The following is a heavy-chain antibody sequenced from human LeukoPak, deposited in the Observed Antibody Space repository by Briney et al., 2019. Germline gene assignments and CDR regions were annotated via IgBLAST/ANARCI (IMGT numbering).Heavy chain of an antibody. Sequence: PGGSLRLSCAASGFTFSSYSMNWVRQAPGKGLEWVSSISSSSSYIYYADSVKGRFTISRDNAKNSPYLQMNSLRAEDTAVYYCAREGTYYYDSSGYHLDYWGQGTLVTVSS. CDR3: AREGTYYYDSSGYHLDY. CDR1: GFTFSSYS. V-gene: IGHV3-21*01. D-gene: IGHD3-22*01. CDR2: ISSSSSYI. J-gene: IGHJ4*02.